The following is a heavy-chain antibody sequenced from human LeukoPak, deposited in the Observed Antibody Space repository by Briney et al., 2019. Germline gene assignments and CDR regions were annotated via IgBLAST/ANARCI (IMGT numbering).Heavy chain of an antibody. V-gene: IGHV3-11*04. D-gene: IGHD6-6*01. CDR3: ARVSYSSSSGRHYYYGMDV. J-gene: IGHJ6*02. Sequence: GGSLRLSCAASGFTFSDYYMSWIRQAPGKGLEWVSYISSSGSTIYYADSVKGRFTISRDNSKNTLYLQMNSLRAEDTAVYYCARVSYSSSSGRHYYYGMDVWGQGTTVTVSS. CDR1: GFTFSDYY. CDR2: ISSSGSTI.